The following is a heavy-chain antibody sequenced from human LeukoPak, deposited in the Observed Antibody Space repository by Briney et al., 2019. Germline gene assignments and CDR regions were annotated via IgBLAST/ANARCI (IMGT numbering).Heavy chain of an antibody. J-gene: IGHJ4*02. D-gene: IGHD2-15*01. V-gene: IGHV4-61*01. CDR1: GGPVSSGSYY. CDR3: AESYKGYCSGGSCPDY. Sequence: SETLSLTCTVSGGPVSSGSYYWSWIRQPPGKGLEWIGYIYYSGSTNYNPSLKSRVTISVDTSKNQFSLKLSSVTAADTAVYYCAESYKGYCSGGSCPDYWGQGTLVTVSS. CDR2: IYYSGST.